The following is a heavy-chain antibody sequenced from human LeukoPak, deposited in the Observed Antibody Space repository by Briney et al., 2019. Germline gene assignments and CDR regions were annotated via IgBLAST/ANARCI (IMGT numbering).Heavy chain of an antibody. V-gene: IGHV4-34*01. Sequence: SETRSLTCTVSGGSISGYYWSWIRQPPGKGLEWIGEINHSGSTNYNPSLKSRVTISVDTSKNQFSLKLSSVTAADTAVYYCARVGYYDSSGYYDYWGQGTLVTVSS. CDR2: INHSGST. CDR3: ARVGYYDSSGYYDY. CDR1: GGSISGYY. J-gene: IGHJ4*02. D-gene: IGHD3-22*01.